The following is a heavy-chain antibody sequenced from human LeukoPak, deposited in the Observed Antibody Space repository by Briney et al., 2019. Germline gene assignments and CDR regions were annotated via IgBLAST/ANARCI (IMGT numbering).Heavy chain of an antibody. CDR1: GFILINDY. Sequence: GGCLRLSCAASGFILINDYMHWVRQAPGKGLEWVSVIYMGGATYYADSVRGRFKISRDKSKNSLYLQMDNLRAEDTAVYYCTRAKSTEDAFDLWGQGTTVIVSS. D-gene: IGHD4-17*01. CDR2: IYMGGAT. J-gene: IGHJ3*01. CDR3: TRAKSTEDAFDL. V-gene: IGHV3-53*01.